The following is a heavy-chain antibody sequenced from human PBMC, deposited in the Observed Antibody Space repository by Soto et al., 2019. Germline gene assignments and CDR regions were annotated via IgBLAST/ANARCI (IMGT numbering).Heavy chain of an antibody. J-gene: IGHJ5*02. D-gene: IGHD3-16*01. CDR1: GYTFTDFG. CDR2: ICGFDGDR. Sequence: QVHLVQSGGEMKKLGASVKVSCKASGYTFTDFGISWVRQAPGRGLEWMGWICGFDGDRNYAQKFQGRVTLTTDTSATTAYMELRSRTSDDAAIYYCARDYDWGGEDRCDPWGEGTLVTVSS. V-gene: IGHV1-18*01. CDR3: ARDYDWGGEDRCDP.